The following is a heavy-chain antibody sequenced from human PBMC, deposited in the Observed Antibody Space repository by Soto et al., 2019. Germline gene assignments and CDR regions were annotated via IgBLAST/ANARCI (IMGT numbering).Heavy chain of an antibody. Sequence: GGSLRLSCAASGFTFSSYAMHWVRQAPGKGLEWVAVISYDGSNKYYADSVKGRFTISRDNSKNTLYLQMNSLRAEDTAVYYCARVTDGYCSSTGCYGATDYWGQGTLVTVSS. D-gene: IGHD2-2*01. CDR2: ISYDGSNK. V-gene: IGHV3-30-3*01. CDR3: ARVTDGYCSSTGCYGATDY. J-gene: IGHJ4*02. CDR1: GFTFSSYA.